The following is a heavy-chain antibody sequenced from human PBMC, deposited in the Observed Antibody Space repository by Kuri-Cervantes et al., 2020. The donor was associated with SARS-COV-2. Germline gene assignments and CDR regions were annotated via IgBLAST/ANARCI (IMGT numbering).Heavy chain of an antibody. V-gene: IGHV4-34*01. CDR3: ARGVPGF. CDR1: GGSFNDYW. CDR2: IKHSGST. J-gene: IGHJ4*02. Sequence: SETLSLTCAVYGGSFNDYWWSWVRQPPGTGLEWTGDIKHSGSTNCNPSLKSRVTISVDTSKNQFSLKLTSVTAADTAVYYCARGVPGFWGPGTLVTVSS.